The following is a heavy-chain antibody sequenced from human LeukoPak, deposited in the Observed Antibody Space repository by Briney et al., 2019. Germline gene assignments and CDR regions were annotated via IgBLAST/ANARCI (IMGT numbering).Heavy chain of an antibody. CDR3: ATFGGIFSY. CDR2: ITSHGGST. V-gene: IGHV3-64*01. D-gene: IGHD3-10*01. J-gene: IGHJ4*02. CDR1: GFIFSNFV. Sequence: GGSLRLSCVASGFIFSNFVMHWVRQAPGKGLEYVSAITSHGGSTYYANSVKGRFTVSRDNSKNTLFLQMGSLRAEDMAVYYCATFGGIFSYWGQGTLVTVS.